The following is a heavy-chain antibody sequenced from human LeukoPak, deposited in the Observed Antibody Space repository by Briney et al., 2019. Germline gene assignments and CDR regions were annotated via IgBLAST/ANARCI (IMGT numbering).Heavy chain of an antibody. CDR2: IYYSGST. V-gene: IGHV4-30-4*01. D-gene: IGHD1-26*01. J-gene: IGHJ4*02. Sequence: SQTLSLTCTVSGGSISSGDYYWSWIRQPPGKGLEWIGYIYYSGSTYYNPSLKSRVTISVDTSKNQFSLKLSSVTAADTAVYYCAKAARAVGATLPLGWGQGTLVTVSS. CDR3: AKAARAVGATLPLG. CDR1: GGSISSGDYY.